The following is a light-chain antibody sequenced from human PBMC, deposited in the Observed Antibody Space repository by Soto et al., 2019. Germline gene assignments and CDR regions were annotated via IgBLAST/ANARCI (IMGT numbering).Light chain of an antibody. J-gene: IGLJ1*01. Sequence: QSLLTQPPSASGSPGQSVAISCTGTSSDVGGYNYVSWYQQHPGKAPKLMIYEVNKRPSGVSNRFSGSKSGNTASLTISGLQAEDEADYYCCSYAGSSTYVFGTGTKVTVL. CDR1: SSDVGGYNY. CDR3: CSYAGSSTYV. CDR2: EVN. V-gene: IGLV2-23*02.